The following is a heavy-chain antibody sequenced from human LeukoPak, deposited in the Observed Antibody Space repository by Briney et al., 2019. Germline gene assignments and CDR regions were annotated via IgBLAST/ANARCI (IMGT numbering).Heavy chain of an antibody. D-gene: IGHD4-17*01. CDR2: ISSSSSTI. Sequence: GGSLRLSCAATGFTFSSYRMNWVRQAPGKGLEWASYISSSSSTIYYADSVKGRFTISRDNAKNSLYLQMNSLRAEDTAVYYCARAFTVTTNWFDPWGQGTLVTVSS. V-gene: IGHV3-48*01. J-gene: IGHJ5*02. CDR3: ARAFTVTTNWFDP. CDR1: GFTFSSYR.